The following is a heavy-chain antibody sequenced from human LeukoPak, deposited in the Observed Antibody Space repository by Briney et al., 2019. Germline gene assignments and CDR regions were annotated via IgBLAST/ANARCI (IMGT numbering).Heavy chain of an antibody. V-gene: IGHV3-7*01. CDR1: GYTFTYRY. CDR3: ASSGWYSTPNWFDP. Sequence: ASVKVSCKASGYTFTYRYLHWVRQAPGKGLEWVASIKEDGSEKYYVDSVKGRFTISRDNAKNSLYLQMNSLRAEDTAMYYCASSGWYSTPNWFDPWGQGTLVIVSS. J-gene: IGHJ5*02. D-gene: IGHD6-19*01. CDR2: IKEDGSEK.